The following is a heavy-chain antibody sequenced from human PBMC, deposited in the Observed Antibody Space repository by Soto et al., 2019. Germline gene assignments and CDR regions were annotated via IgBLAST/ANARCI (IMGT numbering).Heavy chain of an antibody. CDR2: IIPIFGTA. CDR3: ASYYCSSTSCYTGGSSYYYYGMDV. CDR1: GGTFSSYA. V-gene: IGHV1-69*01. D-gene: IGHD2-2*02. J-gene: IGHJ6*02. Sequence: QVQLVQSGAEVKKPGSSVKVSCKASGGTFSSYAISWVRQAPGQGLEWMGGIIPIFGTANYAQKFQGRVTITADESTSTAYMELSSLRSEDTAVYYCASYYCSSTSCYTGGSSYYYYGMDVWGQGTTVTVSS.